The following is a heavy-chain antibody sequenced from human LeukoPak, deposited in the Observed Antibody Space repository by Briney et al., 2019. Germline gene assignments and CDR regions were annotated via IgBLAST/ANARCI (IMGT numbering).Heavy chain of an antibody. CDR2: IYHSGST. CDR1: GYSISSGYY. CDR3: ARVNYYGSGSPATADY. D-gene: IGHD3-10*01. J-gene: IGHJ4*02. Sequence: SETLSLTCTVSGYSISSGYYWGWIRQPPGKGLEWIGSIYHSGSTYYNPPLKSRVTISVDTSKNQFSLKLSSVTAADTAVYYCARVNYYGSGSPATADYWGQGTLVTVSS. V-gene: IGHV4-38-2*02.